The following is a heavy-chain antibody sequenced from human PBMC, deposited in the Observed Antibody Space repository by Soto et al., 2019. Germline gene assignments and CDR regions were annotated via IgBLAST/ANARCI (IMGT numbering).Heavy chain of an antibody. V-gene: IGHV3-30*18. CDR1: GFTFSSYG. CDR3: AKGYPGRFPQALDY. J-gene: IGHJ4*02. CDR2: ISYDGNNK. Sequence: QVQLVEAGGGVVQPGRSLRLSCTAPGFTFSSYGMHWVRQAPGKGLEWAAVISYDGNNKYYADSVKGRFTISRDNPKNTLYLPMNSLTTEDTAVYYCAKGYPGRFPQALDYWGQGTLVTVSS. D-gene: IGHD1-26*01.